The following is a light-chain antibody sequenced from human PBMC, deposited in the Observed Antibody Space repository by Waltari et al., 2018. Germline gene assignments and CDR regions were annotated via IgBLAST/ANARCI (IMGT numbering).Light chain of an antibody. J-gene: IGLJ2*01. CDR3: ASYTNPNTVI. Sequence: QSALTQPASVSGSPGQSITISCTGTSSDIGGYNYVSWYQQHPGRAPKLMIYDVTRWPAGVSHRFSGSKSGNTASLTISGLQAEDDADYYCASYTNPNTVIIGGGTKVTVL. CDR1: SSDIGGYNY. CDR2: DVT. V-gene: IGLV2-14*03.